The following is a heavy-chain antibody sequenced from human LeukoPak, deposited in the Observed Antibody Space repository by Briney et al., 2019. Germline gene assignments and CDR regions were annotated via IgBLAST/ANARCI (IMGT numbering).Heavy chain of an antibody. Sequence: GGSLRLSCAASGFTVSSYAMSWVRQAPGKGLEWVANIKQDGSEKYYVDSVKGRFTISRDNAKNSLYLQMNSLRAEDTAVYYCARAYSETYHAGDYWGQGTLVTVSP. CDR1: GFTVSSYA. V-gene: IGHV3-7*01. CDR2: IKQDGSEK. CDR3: ARAYSETYHAGDY. D-gene: IGHD1-26*01. J-gene: IGHJ4*02.